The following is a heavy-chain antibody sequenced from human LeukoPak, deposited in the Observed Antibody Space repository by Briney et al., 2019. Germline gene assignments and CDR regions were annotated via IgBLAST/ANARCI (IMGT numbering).Heavy chain of an antibody. D-gene: IGHD3-10*01. J-gene: IGHJ5*02. V-gene: IGHV1-46*01. Sequence: ASVKVSCKASEYTFINSYMHWVRQAPGQGLEWMGIINTSDGSTNYAKIFQCRVTMTRDTSTNTVYMELSSLRSEDTAMYYCARDRDDYDSGSSWFDPWGQGTLVTVSS. CDR3: ARDRDDYDSGSSWFDP. CDR2: INTSDGST. CDR1: EYTFINSY.